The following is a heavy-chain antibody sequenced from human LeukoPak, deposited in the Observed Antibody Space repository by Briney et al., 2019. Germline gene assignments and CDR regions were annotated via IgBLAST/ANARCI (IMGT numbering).Heavy chain of an antibody. D-gene: IGHD6-19*01. CDR3: AADSSGWYGPFDY. V-gene: IGHV1-58*02. CDR1: GFTFTSSA. CDR2: IVVGCGNT. J-gene: IGHJ4*02. Sequence: SVKVSCKASGFTFTSSAMQWVRQARGQRHEWIGGIVVGCGNTNYAQKFQERVTITRDMSTSTAYMELSSLRSEDTAVYYCAADSSGWYGPFDYWGQGTVVTVSS.